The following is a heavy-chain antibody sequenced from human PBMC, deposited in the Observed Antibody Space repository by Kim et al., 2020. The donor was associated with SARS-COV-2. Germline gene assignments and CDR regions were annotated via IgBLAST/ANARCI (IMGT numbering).Heavy chain of an antibody. CDR2: IYSGGST. CDR1: GFTVSSNY. Sequence: GGSLRLSCAASGFTVSSNYMSWVRQAPGKGLEWVSVIYSGGSTYYADSVKGRFTISRDNSKNTLYLQMNSLRAEDTAVYYCARGPVYCSSTSCYYYYYGMDVWGQRTTVTVSS. D-gene: IGHD2-2*01. J-gene: IGHJ6*02. V-gene: IGHV3-66*01. CDR3: ARGPVYCSSTSCYYYYYGMDV.